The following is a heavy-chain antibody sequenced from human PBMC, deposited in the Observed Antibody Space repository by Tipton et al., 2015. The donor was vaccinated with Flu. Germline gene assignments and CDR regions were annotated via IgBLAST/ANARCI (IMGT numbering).Heavy chain of an antibody. Sequence: TLSLTCAVSDYSISSGYYWGWIRQPPGKGLEWIGCISHSGRTYCNPSLKSRVTVSIDTARNQFSQRLSSVTAADTAVYYCARHTGDSVRGVIDYWGQGTLVTVSS. J-gene: IGHJ4*02. D-gene: IGHD3-10*02. CDR1: DYSISSGYY. CDR2: ISHSGRT. CDR3: ARHTGDSVRGVIDY. V-gene: IGHV4-38-2*01.